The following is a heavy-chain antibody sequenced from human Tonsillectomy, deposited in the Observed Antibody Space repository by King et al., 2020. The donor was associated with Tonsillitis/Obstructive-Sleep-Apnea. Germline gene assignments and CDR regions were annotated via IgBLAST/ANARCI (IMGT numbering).Heavy chain of an antibody. CDR1: GYTFNKYA. CDR2: INTKTGNP. CDR3: EREFNSVFWGPDY. D-gene: IGHD3-16*01. V-gene: IGHV7-4-1*02. Sequence: VQLVQSGSELKKPGASVKVSCKASGYTFNKYAMMWVRQAPGQGLEWMGWINTKTGNPTYAQGFAGRFVFSFDTSVRTAYLQNSSLKAEDTAVYYCEREFNSVFWGPDYWGQGTLVTVSS. J-gene: IGHJ4*02.